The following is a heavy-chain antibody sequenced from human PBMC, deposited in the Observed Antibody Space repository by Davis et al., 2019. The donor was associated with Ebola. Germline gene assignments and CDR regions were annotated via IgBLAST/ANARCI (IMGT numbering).Heavy chain of an antibody. V-gene: IGHV3-30-3*01. Sequence: PGGSLRLSCAASGFTFSSYAMHWVRQAPGKGLEWVAVISYDGSNKYYADSVKGRFTISRDNSKNTLYLQMNSLRAEDTAVYYCARSDLDGDYVGLGIDYWGQGTLVTVSS. J-gene: IGHJ4*02. CDR2: ISYDGSNK. CDR1: GFTFSSYA. D-gene: IGHD4-17*01. CDR3: ARSDLDGDYVGLGIDY.